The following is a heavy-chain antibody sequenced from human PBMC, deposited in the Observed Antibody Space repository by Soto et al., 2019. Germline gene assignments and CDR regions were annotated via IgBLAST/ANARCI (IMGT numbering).Heavy chain of an antibody. J-gene: IGHJ6*01. D-gene: IGHD2-2*01. Sequence: QVQLVQSGAEVKKPGASVKVSCKASGYTFTSYGISWVRQAPGQGLEWIGWISAYNGNTNYAQKLQGRVTITTDTSTSTAYMELRSLRTDDTAVYYCARTHQAADYCDYGMDVWGPGTTVTVAS. CDR2: ISAYNGNT. V-gene: IGHV1-18*01. CDR3: ARTHQAADYCDYGMDV. CDR1: GYTFTSYG.